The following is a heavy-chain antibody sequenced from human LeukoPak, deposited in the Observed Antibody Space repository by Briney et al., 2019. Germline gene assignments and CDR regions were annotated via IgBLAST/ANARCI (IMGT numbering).Heavy chain of an antibody. CDR3: AKDLRLVPLNYYDSSGHLDAFDI. D-gene: IGHD3-22*01. J-gene: IGHJ3*02. CDR1: GFTFSSYA. V-gene: IGHV3-23*01. CDR2: ISGSGGST. Sequence: GGSLRLSCAASGFTFSSYAMSWVRQAPGKGLEWVSAISGSGGSTYYADSVKGRFTISRDNSKNTLYLQMNSLRAEDTAVYYCAKDLRLVPLNYYDSSGHLDAFDIWGQGTMVTVSS.